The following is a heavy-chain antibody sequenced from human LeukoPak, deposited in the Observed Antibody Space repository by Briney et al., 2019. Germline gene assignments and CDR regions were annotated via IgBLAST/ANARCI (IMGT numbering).Heavy chain of an antibody. J-gene: IGHJ4*02. CDR1: GFTFSSYA. V-gene: IGHV3-30*04. CDR2: ISYDGSNK. D-gene: IGHD6-13*01. CDR3: ARDLSGSWSPGGAFDY. Sequence: GGSLRLSCAASGFTFSSYAMHWVRQAPGKGLEWVAVISYDGSNKYYADSVKGRFTISRDNSKNTLYLQMNSLRAEDTAVYYCARDLSGSWSPGGAFDYWGQGTLVTVSP.